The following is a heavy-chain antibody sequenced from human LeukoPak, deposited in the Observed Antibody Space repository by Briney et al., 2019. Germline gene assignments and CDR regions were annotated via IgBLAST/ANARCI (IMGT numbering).Heavy chain of an antibody. V-gene: IGHV3-15*01. J-gene: IGHJ4*02. CDR3: AIVWSLDGRFDY. Sequence: GGSLRLSCAASGFTFSDAWMSWVRQAPGKGLEWVGRIKSKTDGGTTDYAAPVKGRFTISRDDSKNTLYLQMNSLKTEDTAVYYCAIVWSLDGRFDYWGQGTLVTVSS. CDR2: IKSKTDGGTT. CDR1: GFTFSDAW. D-gene: IGHD2-15*01.